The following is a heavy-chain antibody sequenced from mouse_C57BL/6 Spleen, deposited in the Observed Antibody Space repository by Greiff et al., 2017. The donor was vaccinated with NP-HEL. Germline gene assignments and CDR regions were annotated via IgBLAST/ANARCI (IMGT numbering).Heavy chain of an antibody. Sequence: DVMLVESGGGLVKPGGSLKLSCAASGFTFSDYGMHWVRQAPEKGLEWVAYISSGSSTIYYADTVKGRFTISRDNAKNTLFLQMTSLRSEDTAMYYCARPYYGTAFFAYWGQGTLVTVSA. CDR2: ISSGSSTI. CDR3: ARPYYGTAFFAY. J-gene: IGHJ3*01. D-gene: IGHD1-1*01. CDR1: GFTFSDYG. V-gene: IGHV5-17*01.